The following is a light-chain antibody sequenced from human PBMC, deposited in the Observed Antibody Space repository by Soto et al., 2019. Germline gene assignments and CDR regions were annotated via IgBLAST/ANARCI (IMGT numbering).Light chain of an antibody. V-gene: IGLV1-40*01. Sequence: SVLTQPPSVSGAPGQSVTISCTGSSSNIGAGFDVHWYQQLPGTAPKLLISGDNYRPSGVPDRFSGSRSGTSASLAITGLQAEDEADYYCSSYSDTNICVFGTGTKVTVL. CDR2: GDN. J-gene: IGLJ1*01. CDR1: SSNIGAGFD. CDR3: SSYSDTNICV.